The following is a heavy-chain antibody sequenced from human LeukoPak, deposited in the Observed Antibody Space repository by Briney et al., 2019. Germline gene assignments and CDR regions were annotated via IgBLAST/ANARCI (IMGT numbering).Heavy chain of an antibody. CDR1: GGTFSSYA. D-gene: IGHD6-13*01. CDR3: AREMTSYSSSWYIRAFDI. V-gene: IGHV1-69*13. CDR2: IIPIFGTA. J-gene: IGHJ3*02. Sequence: GASVKVSCKTSGGTFSSYAISWVRQAPGQGLEWMGGIIPIFGTANYAQKFQGRVTITADESMSTAYMELSSLRSEDTAVYYCAREMTSYSSSWYIRAFDIWGQGTMVTVSS.